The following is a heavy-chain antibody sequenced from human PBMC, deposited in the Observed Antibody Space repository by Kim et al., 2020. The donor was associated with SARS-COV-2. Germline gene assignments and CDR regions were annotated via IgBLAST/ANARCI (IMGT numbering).Heavy chain of an antibody. D-gene: IGHD3-22*01. CDR2: IIPIFGTA. Sequence: SVKVSCKASGGTFSSYAISWVRQAPGQGLEWMGGIIPIFGTANYAQKFQGRVTITADESTSTAYMELSSLRSEDTAVYYCARYGYDSSGYLYYYYGMDVWGQGTTVTVSS. CDR3: ARYGYDSSGYLYYYYGMDV. J-gene: IGHJ6*02. CDR1: GGTFSSYA. V-gene: IGHV1-69*13.